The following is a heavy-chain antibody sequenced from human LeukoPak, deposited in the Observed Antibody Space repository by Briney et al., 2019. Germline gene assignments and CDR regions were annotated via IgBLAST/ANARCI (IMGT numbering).Heavy chain of an antibody. CDR3: ARRDGYDVPFDY. J-gene: IGHJ4*02. CDR1: GGSFSGYY. Sequence: SETLSLTCAVYGGSFSGYYWSWIRQPPGKGLEWIGEINHSGSTNYNPSLKGRVTISVDTSKNQFSLKLSSVTAADTAVYYCARRDGYDVPFDYWGQGTLVTVSS. D-gene: IGHD5-12*01. CDR2: INHSGST. V-gene: IGHV4-34*01.